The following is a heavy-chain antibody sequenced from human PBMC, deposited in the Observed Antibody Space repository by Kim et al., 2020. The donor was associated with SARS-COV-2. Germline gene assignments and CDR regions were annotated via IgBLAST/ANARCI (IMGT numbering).Heavy chain of an antibody. V-gene: IGHV1-69*13. J-gene: IGHJ4*02. CDR1: GDTFSSYA. CDR3: ASQAYRVWLQFGYFDY. CDR2: IIPIFGTA. D-gene: IGHD5-12*01. Sequence: SVKVSCKASGDTFSSYAISWVRQAPGQGLEWMGGIIPIFGTANYAQKFQGRVTITADESTSTAYMELSSLRSEDTAVYYCASQAYRVWLQFGYFDYWGQGTLVTVSS.